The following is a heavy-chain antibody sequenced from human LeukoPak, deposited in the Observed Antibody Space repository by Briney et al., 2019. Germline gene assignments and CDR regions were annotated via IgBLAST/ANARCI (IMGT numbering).Heavy chain of an antibody. Sequence: GGSLRLSCAASGFTFINYNMNWVRQAPGKGLEWVSSISTSGSNIYYTDSVKGRFTISRDNAKNSLYLQMNSLRAEDTAVYYRARYYVERSGYSPFFDSWGQGTLVTVSS. CDR3: ARYYVERSGYSPFFDS. D-gene: IGHD3-3*01. CDR2: ISTSGSNI. V-gene: IGHV3-21*01. CDR1: GFTFINYN. J-gene: IGHJ4*02.